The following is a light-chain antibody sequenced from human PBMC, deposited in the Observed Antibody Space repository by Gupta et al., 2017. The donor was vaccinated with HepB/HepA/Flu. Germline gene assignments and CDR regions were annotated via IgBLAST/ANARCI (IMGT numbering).Light chain of an antibody. J-gene: IGKJ4*01. Sequence: EIVLTQSPATLSLSPGERATLSCRASQSVSSYLAWYQQKPGQAPRLLSYYASNRATGIPARFSGSGSGTDFTLTISSLEPEDFAVYYCQQRSNWPRLTFGGGTKVEIK. CDR2: YAS. CDR3: QQRSNWPRLT. CDR1: QSVSSY. V-gene: IGKV3-11*01.